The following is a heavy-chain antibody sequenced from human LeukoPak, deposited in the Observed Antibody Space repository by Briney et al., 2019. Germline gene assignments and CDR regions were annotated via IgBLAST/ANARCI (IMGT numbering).Heavy chain of an antibody. Sequence: GGSLRLSCTASGFALTNNWMHWVRQVPGKGLEWVSRVNTYGTNTNYADSVRGRFTISRDNAKNTLYLQMDSLRAEDSAIYYCAREFSPEDAFDLWGQGTRVTVSS. CDR1: GFALTNNW. V-gene: IGHV3-74*01. CDR3: AREFSPEDAFDL. CDR2: VNTYGTNT. J-gene: IGHJ3*01.